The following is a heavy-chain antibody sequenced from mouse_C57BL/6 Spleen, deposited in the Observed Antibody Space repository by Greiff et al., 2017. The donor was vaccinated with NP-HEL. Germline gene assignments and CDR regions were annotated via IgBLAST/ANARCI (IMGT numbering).Heavy chain of an antibody. V-gene: IGHV5-17*01. CDR2: ISRGSSTI. CDR1: GFTFSDYG. J-gene: IGHJ1*03. D-gene: IGHD2-4*01. CDR3: ASLDYDGDWDFDV. Sequence: EVQLVEPGGGLVKPGGSLKLSCAASGFTFSDYGMHWVRQAPEKGLEWVAYISRGSSTINYADKVKGRFTITRDNAKNTPFMQMTSLRSEDTAMYSCASLDYDGDWDFDVGGTGTTVTVSS.